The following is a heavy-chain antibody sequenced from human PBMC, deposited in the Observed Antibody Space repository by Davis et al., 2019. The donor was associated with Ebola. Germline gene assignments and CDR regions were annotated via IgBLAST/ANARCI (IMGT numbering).Heavy chain of an antibody. CDR1: GGTFSSYA. Sequence: AASVKVSCKASGGTFSSYAISWVRQAPGQGLEWMGGIIPIFGTANYAQKFQGRVTITADESTSTVYLELSILRSEDTAVYYCARDAGSYFNYWGQGTLVTVSS. J-gene: IGHJ4*02. CDR3: ARDAGSYFNY. V-gene: IGHV1-69*13. CDR2: IIPIFGTA. D-gene: IGHD3-10*01.